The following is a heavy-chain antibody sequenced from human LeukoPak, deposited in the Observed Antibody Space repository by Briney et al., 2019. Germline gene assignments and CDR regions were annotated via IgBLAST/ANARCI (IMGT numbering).Heavy chain of an antibody. D-gene: IGHD2-15*01. CDR3: ARDSRSYCSGAGCDSGTDY. J-gene: IGHJ4*02. Sequence: ASVKVSCKASGYTFNTYGITWVRQAPGQGLEWLGWISAYNGNTNYAQKLQGRVTMTTDTSTSTAYMELRSLRSDDTAVYYCARDSRSYCSGAGCDSGTDYWGQGTLVTVSS. V-gene: IGHV1-18*01. CDR1: GYTFNTYG. CDR2: ISAYNGNT.